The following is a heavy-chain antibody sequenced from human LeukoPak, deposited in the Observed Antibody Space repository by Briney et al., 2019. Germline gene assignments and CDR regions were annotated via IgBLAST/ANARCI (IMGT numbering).Heavy chain of an antibody. CDR3: ALNSPTGGDI. V-gene: IGHV2-5*02. J-gene: IGHJ3*02. CDR2: IYWDDDK. CDR1: GFSLKTNGVG. D-gene: IGHD3-10*01. Sequence: SGPTLVKPTQTLTLTCTFSGFSLKTNGVGVGWIRQPPGEAPQWLAMIYWDDDKVYRPSLMGRLTITKDTSRNQVVLSLTNVFPVDSGTYYCALNSPTGGDIWGQGTLVTVSS.